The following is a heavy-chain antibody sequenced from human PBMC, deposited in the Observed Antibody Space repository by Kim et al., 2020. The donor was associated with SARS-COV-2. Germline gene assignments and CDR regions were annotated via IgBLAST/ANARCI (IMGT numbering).Heavy chain of an antibody. Sequence: GESLKISCKASGYIFTTYWIGWVRQMPGKGLEWMGIIYPGDSDTTYSPSFQGQVTISADKSISTAYLQWSSLKASDTAMYYCARQRYSNAFDIWGQGTMVTVSS. CDR3: ARQRYSNAFDI. V-gene: IGHV5-51*01. D-gene: IGHD5-12*01. CDR2: IYPGDSDT. CDR1: GYIFTTYW. J-gene: IGHJ3*02.